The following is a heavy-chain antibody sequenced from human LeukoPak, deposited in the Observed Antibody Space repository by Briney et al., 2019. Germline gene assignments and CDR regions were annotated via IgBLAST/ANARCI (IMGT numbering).Heavy chain of an antibody. V-gene: IGHV4-39*02. D-gene: IGHD3-22*01. CDR3: ARDLAYYYDSSGYHRNWFDP. CDR1: GGSISSSSYY. J-gene: IGHJ5*02. CDR2: IYYSGST. Sequence: PSETLSLTCTVSGGSISSSSYYWGWIRQPPGKGLEWIGSIYYSGSTYYNPSLKSRVTISVDTSKNQFSLKLSSVTAADTAVYYCARDLAYYYDSSGYHRNWFDPWGQGTLVTVSS.